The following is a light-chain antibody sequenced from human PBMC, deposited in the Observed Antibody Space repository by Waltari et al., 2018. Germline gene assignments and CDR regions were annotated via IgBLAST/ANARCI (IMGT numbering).Light chain of an antibody. CDR3: CSYAGSSTLL. CDR2: EGS. CDR1: SSDVGSYNL. Sequence: QSALTQPASVSGSPGQSITVSCTGTSSDVGSYNLVSWYQQHPGKAPKLMIYEGSKRPSRVSNRFSGAKSGNTASLTISGLQAEDEADYYCCSYAGSSTLLFGGGTKVTVL. V-gene: IGLV2-23*01. J-gene: IGLJ2*01.